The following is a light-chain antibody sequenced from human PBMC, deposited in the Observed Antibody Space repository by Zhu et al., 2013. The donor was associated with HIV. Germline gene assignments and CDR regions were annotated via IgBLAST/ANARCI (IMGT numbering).Light chain of an antibody. CDR3: QQGXTWVT. CDR1: QSISGTY. CDR2: GAS. V-gene: IGKV3D-20*02. J-gene: IGKJ3*01. Sequence: EIVLTQSPGTLSLSPGETATLSCRASQSISGTYVAWYQQKPGQAPRVLIYGASSRATGIPDRFSGSGSGRDFTLTISSLEPEDFAVYYCQQGXTWVTFGPGTKVDVK.